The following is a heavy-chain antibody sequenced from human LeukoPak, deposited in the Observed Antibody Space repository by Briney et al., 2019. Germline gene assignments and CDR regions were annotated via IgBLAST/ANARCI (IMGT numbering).Heavy chain of an antibody. J-gene: IGHJ4*02. CDR2: ISWNSLRI. CDR1: GFTVSTNY. D-gene: IGHD3-16*02. V-gene: IGHV3-9*01. CDR3: AKEGRLYDFDY. Sequence: PGGSLRLSCAASGFTVSTNYMSWVRQAPGKGLEWVSGISWNSLRIDYADSVKGRFSISRDNAKNSLYPQMNSLTADDTALYYCAKEGRLYDFDYWGQGTLVTVSS.